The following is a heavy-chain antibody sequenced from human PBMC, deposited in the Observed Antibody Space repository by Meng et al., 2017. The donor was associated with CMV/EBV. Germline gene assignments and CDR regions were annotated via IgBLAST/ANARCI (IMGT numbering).Heavy chain of an antibody. CDR2: INSDGNST. CDR1: GFTFRTYW. V-gene: IGHV3-74*01. J-gene: IGHJ4*02. CDR3: ARLPYCGSTYCPTG. Sequence: GESLKISCAASGFTFRTYWMHWVRQAPGKGLVWVSRINSDGNSTSYADSVKGRFTISRDNAKKTLYVQMNSLRAEDTAVYYCARLPYCGSTYCPTGWGQGTLVTVSS. D-gene: IGHD2-2*01.